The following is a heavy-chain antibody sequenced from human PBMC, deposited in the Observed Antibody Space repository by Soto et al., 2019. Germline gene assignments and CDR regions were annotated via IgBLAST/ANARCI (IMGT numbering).Heavy chain of an antibody. D-gene: IGHD3-16*01. J-gene: IGHJ6*02. CDR3: ARDRGKVNNYVGQDYGMDV. V-gene: IGHV3-48*02. Sequence: GGSLRLSCVASGFAFSTYNMNWVRQAPGMGLEWVSYISGSDTTIYYADSVRGRFIISRDNAKNSLYLHMNSLRDDDTAVYYCARDRGKVNNYVGQDYGMDVWGQGTTVTVSS. CDR2: ISGSDTTI. CDR1: GFAFSTYN.